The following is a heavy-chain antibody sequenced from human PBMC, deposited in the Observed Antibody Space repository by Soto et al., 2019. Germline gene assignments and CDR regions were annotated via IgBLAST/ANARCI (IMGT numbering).Heavy chain of an antibody. CDR1: AFTFSTYA. J-gene: IGHJ6*02. V-gene: IGHV3-23*01. Sequence: GGSLRLSCAASAFTFSTYAMGWVLQAPGKGREWVSVFGATGVSTYNADSVKGRFTISSENSKDTLYLEMSTLRAGDAAVYYCATYSWNYERYSVYYGMDVWGQGTTVTVSS. CDR3: ATYSWNYERYSVYYGMDV. CDR2: FGATGVST. D-gene: IGHD1-7*01.